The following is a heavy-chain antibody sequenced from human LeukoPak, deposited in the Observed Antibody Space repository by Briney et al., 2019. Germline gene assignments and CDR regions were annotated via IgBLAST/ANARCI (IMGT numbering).Heavy chain of an antibody. D-gene: IGHD3-22*01. CDR3: ARGTSSGYFQLYFDY. V-gene: IGHV3-30*03. Sequence: GGSLRLSCAASGFTFSSYAMHWVRQAPGKGLEWVALISYDGSNEYYADSVKGRFTISRDNSKNTLYLQMNSLRAEDTAVYYCARGTSSGYFQLYFDYWGQGTLVTVSS. CDR2: ISYDGSNE. CDR1: GFTFSSYA. J-gene: IGHJ4*02.